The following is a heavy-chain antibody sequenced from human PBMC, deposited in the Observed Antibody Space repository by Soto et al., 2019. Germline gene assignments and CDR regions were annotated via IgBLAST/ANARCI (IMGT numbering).Heavy chain of an antibody. CDR3: AREQSGEIMTMTDAFDI. D-gene: IGHD3-16*01. CDR2: INAGNGHT. Sequence: QVQLVQPGAEVKKPGASVKVSCKASGYTFTSYDIHWVRQAPGQRLEWMGWINAGNGHTQYSQRFQGRVTITRDTSANIAYMEVSSLRSEDTALYYCAREQSGEIMTMTDAFDIWGQGTMVTVSS. CDR1: GYTFTSYD. V-gene: IGHV1-3*01. J-gene: IGHJ3*02.